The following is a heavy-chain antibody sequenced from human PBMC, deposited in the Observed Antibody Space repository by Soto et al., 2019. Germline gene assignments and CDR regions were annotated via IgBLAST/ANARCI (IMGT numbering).Heavy chain of an antibody. CDR3: AVYGGNRYWYFDL. CDR2: MNPNSGNT. D-gene: IGHD4-17*01. CDR1: GYTFTSYD. V-gene: IGHV1-8*01. J-gene: IGHJ2*01. Sequence: QVQLVQSGAEVKKPGASVKVSCKASGYTFTSYDINWVRQATGQGLEWMGWMNPNSGNTGYAEKFQGRATLTRNTTRSTAYMELSSLRSEDTAVYYCAVYGGNRYWYFDLWGRGTLVTVSS.